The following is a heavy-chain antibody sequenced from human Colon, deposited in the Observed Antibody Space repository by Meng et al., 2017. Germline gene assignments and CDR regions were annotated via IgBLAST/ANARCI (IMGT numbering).Heavy chain of an antibody. Sequence: QVQLRESGPGLVKPSGTLALTGAVSGGSISSSNWWSWVRQPPGKGLEWIGEIYHSGSTNYNPSLKSRVTISVDKSKNQFSLKLSSVTAADTAVYYCASFPPPGKQWLVTDYWGQGTLVTVSS. V-gene: IGHV4-4*02. CDR1: GGSISSSNW. D-gene: IGHD6-19*01. J-gene: IGHJ4*02. CDR2: IYHSGST. CDR3: ASFPPPGKQWLVTDY.